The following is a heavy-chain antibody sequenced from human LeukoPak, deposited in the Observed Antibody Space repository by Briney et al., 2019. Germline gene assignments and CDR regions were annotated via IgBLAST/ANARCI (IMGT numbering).Heavy chain of an antibody. CDR2: ISRSSNYI. CDR1: GFTFSSYS. J-gene: IGHJ4*02. CDR3: ARGENNYGYYYFDY. D-gene: IGHD5-24*01. V-gene: IGHV3-21*01. Sequence: GGSLRLSCAASGFTFSSYSMNWVRQAPGKGLEWVSSISRSSNYIYYAGSVKGRFTISRDNAKNSLYLQINSLRAEDTSVYYCARGENNYGYYYFDYWGQGTLVTVSS.